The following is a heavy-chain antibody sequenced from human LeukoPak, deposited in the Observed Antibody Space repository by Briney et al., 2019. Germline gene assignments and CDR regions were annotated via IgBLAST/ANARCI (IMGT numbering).Heavy chain of an antibody. CDR2: INPSGGST. Sequence: ASVKVSCKASGYTFTSYYMHWVRQAPGQGLEWMGIINPSGGSTSYAQKFQGRVTMTRDTSTSTVYMELSSLRSEDTAVYYCARDLYYYDSSGYYHGGGRLDYWGQGTLVTVSS. V-gene: IGHV1-46*01. D-gene: IGHD3-22*01. CDR1: GYTFTSYY. CDR3: ARDLYYYDSSGYYHGGGRLDY. J-gene: IGHJ4*02.